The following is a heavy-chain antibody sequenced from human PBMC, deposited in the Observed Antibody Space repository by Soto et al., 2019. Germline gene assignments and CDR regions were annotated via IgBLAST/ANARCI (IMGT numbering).Heavy chain of an antibody. Sequence: SVKVSCKASGYSFSAHSMRWVRQAPGQGLEWMGGIIPNIGTANYAQKFQGRVTITADASTSTAYRELSSLRAEDTAVYYCGRGGVRYSGYDSSLGVDYSYYSGMAVWGQGTTVPVSS. CDR2: IIPNIGTA. D-gene: IGHD5-12*01. CDR3: GRGGVRYSGYDSSLGVDYSYYSGMAV. CDR1: GYSFSAHS. V-gene: IGHV1-69*13. J-gene: IGHJ6*02.